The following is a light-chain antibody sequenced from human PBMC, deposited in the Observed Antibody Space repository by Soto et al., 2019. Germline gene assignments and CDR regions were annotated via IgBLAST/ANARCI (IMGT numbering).Light chain of an antibody. CDR3: QSYDTSNLWV. J-gene: IGLJ3*02. Sequence: NFMLTQPHSVSESPGRTVTISCTRSSGSIASNYVQWYQQRPGSAPTTVIYEDKERPSGVPDRFSGSIDRSSNSASLTISGLKTEDEADYYCQSYDTSNLWVFGGGTKVTVL. CDR1: SGSIASNY. CDR2: EDK. V-gene: IGLV6-57*04.